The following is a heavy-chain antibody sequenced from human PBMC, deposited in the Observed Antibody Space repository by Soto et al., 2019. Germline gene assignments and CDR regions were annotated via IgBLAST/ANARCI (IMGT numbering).Heavy chain of an antibody. J-gene: IGHJ5*02. Sequence: QLQLQESGPGLVKPSETLSLTCTVSGGSFSSSSYYWGWIRQPPGKGLEWIGTIYYSGSTYYNPSLKSRVTFSVDTSKNQFSLKLSSVTAADTSVYYCARQLSDTSGANWFDPWGQGTLVTVSS. CDR1: GGSFSSSSYY. CDR2: IYYSGST. D-gene: IGHD3-22*01. V-gene: IGHV4-39*01. CDR3: ARQLSDTSGANWFDP.